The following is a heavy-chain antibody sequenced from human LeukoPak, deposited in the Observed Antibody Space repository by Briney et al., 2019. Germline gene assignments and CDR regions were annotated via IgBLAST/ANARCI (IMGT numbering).Heavy chain of an antibody. V-gene: IGHV3-33*01. D-gene: IGHD4-17*01. Sequence: GGSLRLSCAASGFTFRSYGMHWVRQAPGKGLEWVAVIWNDGSNKYYADAVKGRFTIPRDDSKNTVYLQMNSLRAEDTAVYYCARPKYDYVGLENWGQGTLVTVSS. CDR3: ARPKYDYVGLEN. CDR1: GFTFRSYG. CDR2: IWNDGSNK. J-gene: IGHJ4*02.